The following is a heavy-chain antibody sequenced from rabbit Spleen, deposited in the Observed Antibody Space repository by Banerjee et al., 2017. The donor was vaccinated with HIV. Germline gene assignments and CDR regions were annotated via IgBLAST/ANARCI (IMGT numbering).Heavy chain of an antibody. CDR2: IDPIFGIT. CDR1: GLDFSSSDW. CDR3: ARWASSDGAFDL. J-gene: IGHJ4*01. V-gene: IGHV1S40*01. Sequence: QSLEESGGDLVKPGASLTLTCTASGLDFSSSDWIYWVRQAPGKGLEWIGYIDPIFGITYFANWAKGRFTISKPSSTTVTLQVTSLTAADTATYFCARWASSDGAFDLWGQGTLVTVS. D-gene: IGHD1-1*01.